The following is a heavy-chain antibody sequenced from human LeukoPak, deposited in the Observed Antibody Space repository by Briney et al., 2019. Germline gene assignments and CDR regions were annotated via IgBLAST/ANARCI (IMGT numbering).Heavy chain of an antibody. D-gene: IGHD6-13*01. Sequence: PGGSLRLSCAASGFNFRTYAVSWVRQAPGKGLEWVSSISGSGSGSSTYYADSVKGRFTISRDNSKNTLYLQMNSLRAEDTAVYYCAKKRPTDGRDYMDVWGKGTTVTVSS. CDR2: ISGSGSGSST. CDR1: GFNFRTYA. V-gene: IGHV3-23*01. J-gene: IGHJ6*03. CDR3: AKKRPTDGRDYMDV.